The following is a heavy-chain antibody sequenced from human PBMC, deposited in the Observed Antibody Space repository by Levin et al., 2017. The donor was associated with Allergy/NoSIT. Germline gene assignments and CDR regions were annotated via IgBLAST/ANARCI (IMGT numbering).Heavy chain of an antibody. Sequence: PSETLSLTCTVSGGSISNYYWSWIRQPAGKGLEWIGRIYTSGSTNYNPSLKSRVTVSVDTSKNQFSLKLTSVTAADTAVYYCARDQNTSTTSLYNWLDLWGQGTLVTVSS. CDR2: IYTSGST. CDR1: GGSISNYY. J-gene: IGHJ5*02. CDR3: ARDQNTSTTSLYNWLDL. V-gene: IGHV4-4*07. D-gene: IGHD2-2*01.